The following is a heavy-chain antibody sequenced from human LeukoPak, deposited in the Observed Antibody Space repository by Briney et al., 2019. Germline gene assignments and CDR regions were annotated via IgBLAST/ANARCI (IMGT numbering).Heavy chain of an antibody. CDR1: GGSISSYY. D-gene: IGHD2-21*02. CDR3: AGTYCGGDCSRRHDAFDI. Sequence: SETLSLTCTVSGGSISSYYWSWIRQPPGKGLEWIGYIYYSGSTNYNPSLKSRVTISVDTSKNQFSLKLSSVTAADTAVYYCAGTYCGGDCSRRHDAFDIWGQGTMVTVSS. J-gene: IGHJ3*02. CDR2: IYYSGST. V-gene: IGHV4-59*01.